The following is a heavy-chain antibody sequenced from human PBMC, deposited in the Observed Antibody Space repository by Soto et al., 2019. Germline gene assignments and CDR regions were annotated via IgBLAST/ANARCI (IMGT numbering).Heavy chain of an antibody. V-gene: IGHV1-69*06. CDR3: ARGELWFGASHRPYNWFDP. Sequence: QVQLVQSGAEVKKPGSSVKVSCKASGGTFSSYAISWVRQAPGQGLEWMGGIIPIFGTANYAQKFQGRVTITADKSTSTAYMELGSLRSEDTAVYYCARGELWFGASHRPYNWFDPWGQGTLVTVSS. CDR1: GGTFSSYA. D-gene: IGHD3-10*01. CDR2: IIPIFGTA. J-gene: IGHJ5*02.